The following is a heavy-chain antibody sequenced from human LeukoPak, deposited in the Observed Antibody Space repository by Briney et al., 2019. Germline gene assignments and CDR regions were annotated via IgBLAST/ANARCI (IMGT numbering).Heavy chain of an antibody. CDR3: ARAAEWQWLVRGYYYYDMDV. Sequence: PGGSLRLSCAASGFTVSSNYMSWVRQAPGKGLEWVSVIYSGGSTYYADSVKGRFTISRDNSKNTLYLQMNSLRAEDTAVYYCARAAEWQWLVRGYYYYDMDVWGQGTTVTVSS. CDR2: IYSGGST. J-gene: IGHJ6*02. CDR1: GFTVSSNY. D-gene: IGHD6-19*01. V-gene: IGHV3-53*01.